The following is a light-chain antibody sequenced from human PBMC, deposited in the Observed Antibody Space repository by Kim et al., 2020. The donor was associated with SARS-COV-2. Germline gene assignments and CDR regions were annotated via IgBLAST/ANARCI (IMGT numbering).Light chain of an antibody. V-gene: IGLV3-27*01. CDR1: VRAKKY. Sequence: VSPGKTARFPCSGDVRAKKYARWFQQKPGPAPVLVIYKDSERPSGLPERFSGSSSGTTVTLTISGAQVEDEADYYCYSAADNNLGVFGGGTQLTVL. CDR2: KDS. J-gene: IGLJ2*01. CDR3: YSAADNNLGV.